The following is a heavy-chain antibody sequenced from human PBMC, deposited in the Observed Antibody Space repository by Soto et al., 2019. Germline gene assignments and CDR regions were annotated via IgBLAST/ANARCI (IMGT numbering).Heavy chain of an antibody. CDR2: TYYRSKWYN. CDR1: GDSVSSNSAA. Sequence: SQTLSLTCVISGDSVSSNSAAWNWIRQSPSRGLEWLGRTYYRSKWYNDYAVSVKSRITINPDTSKNQFSLQLNSLRAEDTAVYYCARDQAKSTARQHCYYGMDVWGQGTTVTVSS. CDR3: ARDQAKSTARQHCYYGMDV. D-gene: IGHD2-2*01. J-gene: IGHJ6*02. V-gene: IGHV6-1*01.